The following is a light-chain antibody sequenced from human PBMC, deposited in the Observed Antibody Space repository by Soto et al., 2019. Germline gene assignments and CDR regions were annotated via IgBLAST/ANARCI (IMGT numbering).Light chain of an antibody. CDR2: GAS. Sequence: EMVMTQSPGTLSLSPGERATLSCSASQSVSSRLAWYQQKPGQAPRLLISGASSRATGIPDRFSGSGSGTDFTLTIRRLEPEDFALYYCQHHVERSPITVGKGKRLAI. J-gene: IGKJ5*01. CDR3: QHHVERSPIT. V-gene: IGKV3-20*01. CDR1: QSVSSR.